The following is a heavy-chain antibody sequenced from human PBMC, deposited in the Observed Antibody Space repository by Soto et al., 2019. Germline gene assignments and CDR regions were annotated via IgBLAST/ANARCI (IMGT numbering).Heavy chain of an antibody. V-gene: IGHV4-4*07. D-gene: IGHD1-26*01. Sequence: QVQLQESGPGLVKPSETLSLTCSVSGVYISSYYWSWIRQPAGKGLEWIGRIYTSGSTNYNPSLMSRVTMSVDTSKNQVSLKLSSVTAADTAVYYCARDNPIVGAMDWYFDLWGRGTLVTVSS. CDR2: IYTSGST. CDR1: GVYISSYY. CDR3: ARDNPIVGAMDWYFDL. J-gene: IGHJ2*01.